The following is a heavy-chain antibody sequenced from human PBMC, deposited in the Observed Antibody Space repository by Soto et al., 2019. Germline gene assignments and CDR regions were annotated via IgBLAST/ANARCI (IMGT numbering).Heavy chain of an antibody. CDR1: GGSISSYY. V-gene: IGHV4-59*01. D-gene: IGHD3-16*02. Sequence: SETLSLTCTVSGGSISSYYWSWIRQPPGKGLEWIGYIYYSGSTNYNPSLKSRVTISADTSKNQFSLKLSSVTAADTAVYYCARSYDYIWGSYRPGYYFDYWGQGTLVTVSS. J-gene: IGHJ4*02. CDR2: IYYSGST. CDR3: ARSYDYIWGSYRPGYYFDY.